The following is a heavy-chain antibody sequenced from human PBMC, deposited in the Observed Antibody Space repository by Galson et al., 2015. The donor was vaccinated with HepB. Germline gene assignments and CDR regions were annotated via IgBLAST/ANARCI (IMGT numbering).Heavy chain of an antibody. CDR3: MKVLSSTSCYDY. D-gene: IGHD2-2*01. Sequence: SLRLSCAASGFTFSSYAMSWVRQAPGKGLEWVSAISGSSGSTYYADSVKGRFTISRDNSKNTLYLQMSSLRAEDTAVYYCMKVLSSTSCYDYWGQGTLVTVSS. V-gene: IGHV3-23*01. CDR1: GFTFSSYA. J-gene: IGHJ4*02. CDR2: ISGSSGST.